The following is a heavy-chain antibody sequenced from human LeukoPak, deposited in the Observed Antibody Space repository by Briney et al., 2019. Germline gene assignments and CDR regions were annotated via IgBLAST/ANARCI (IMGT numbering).Heavy chain of an antibody. D-gene: IGHD6-13*01. CDR3: AREFDSTSGFDP. CDR2: INPNSGGT. V-gene: IGHV1-2*06. Sequence: ASVKVSCKASGYTFTGYYMHWVRQAPGQGLEWMGRINPNSGGTNYAQKFQGRVTMTRDTSISTVYMELSSLRSEDTAVYYCAREFDSTSGFDPWGQGTLVTVSS. CDR1: GYTFTGYY. J-gene: IGHJ5*02.